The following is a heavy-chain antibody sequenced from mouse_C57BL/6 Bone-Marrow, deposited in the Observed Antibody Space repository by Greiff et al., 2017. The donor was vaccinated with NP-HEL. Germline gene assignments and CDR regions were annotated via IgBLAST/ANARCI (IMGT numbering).Heavy chain of an antibody. J-gene: IGHJ2*01. CDR3: APYGNYRG. D-gene: IGHD2-1*01. CDR1: GYTFTSYG. V-gene: IGHV1-81*01. CDR2: IYPRSGNT. Sequence: VQLQESGAELARPGASVKLSCKASGYTFTSYGISWVKQRTGQGLEWIGEIYPRSGNTYYNEKFKGKATLTADKSSSTAYMELRSLTSDDSAGYFCAPYGNYRGGGQGTTLTVSS.